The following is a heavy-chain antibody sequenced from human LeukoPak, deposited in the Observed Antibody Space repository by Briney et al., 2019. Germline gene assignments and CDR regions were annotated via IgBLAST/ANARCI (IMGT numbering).Heavy chain of an antibody. V-gene: IGHV3-53*04. CDR3: ARDLCPIE. CDR1: GFTVSSNY. J-gene: IGHJ4*02. CDR2: IYSGGST. D-gene: IGHD2/OR15-2a*01. Sequence: GGSLRLSRAASGFTVSSNYMSWVRQAPGKGLEWVSVIYSGGSTYYADSVKGRLTISRHNSKNTLYLQMNSLRAEDTAVYYCARDLCPIEWGQGTLVTVSS.